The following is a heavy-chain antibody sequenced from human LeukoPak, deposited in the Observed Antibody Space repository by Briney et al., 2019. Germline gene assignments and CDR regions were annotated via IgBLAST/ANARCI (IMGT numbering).Heavy chain of an antibody. J-gene: IGHJ4*02. Sequence: ASVKVSCKASGYTFTDSYMHWVRQAPGQGLEWMGWLNPNSGGTNYAQKFQGRVTMTRDTSISTAYMELSRLRSDDTAMYYCARDNIGMIVVAFDYWGQGTLVTVSS. V-gene: IGHV1-2*02. CDR3: ARDNIGMIVVAFDY. CDR1: GYTFTDSY. D-gene: IGHD3-22*01. CDR2: LNPNSGGT.